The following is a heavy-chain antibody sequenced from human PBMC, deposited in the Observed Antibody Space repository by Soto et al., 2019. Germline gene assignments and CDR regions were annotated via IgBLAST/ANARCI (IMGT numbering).Heavy chain of an antibody. V-gene: IGHV4-59*01. J-gene: IGHJ4*02. D-gene: IGHD7-27*01. CDR2: IYYSGTI. CDR3: ARVPTNWGADYFDY. CDR1: DGSIRRYY. Sequence: QVQLQESGPRLVKPSETLSLTCSVSDGSIRRYYWSWIRQPPGKGLEWIGYIYYSGTIKYNPSLKSRVTILIDTSKNQFSLKLRSVTAADTAVYYCARVPTNWGADYFDYWGQGTLVTVSS.